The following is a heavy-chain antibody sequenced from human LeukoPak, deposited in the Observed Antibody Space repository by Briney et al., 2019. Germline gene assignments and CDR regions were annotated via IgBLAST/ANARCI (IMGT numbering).Heavy chain of an antibody. J-gene: IGHJ4*01. CDR2: IYYSGST. D-gene: IGHD1-1*01. CDR3: ARRLERRSPFDY. CDR1: GGSISSYY. Sequence: PSETLSLTCTVSGGSISSYYWSWIRQPPGKGLEWIGYIYYSGSTNYNPSLKSRVTISVDTSENQFSLKLSSVTAADTAVYYCARRLERRSPFDYWGQGTLVTVSS. V-gene: IGHV4-59*01.